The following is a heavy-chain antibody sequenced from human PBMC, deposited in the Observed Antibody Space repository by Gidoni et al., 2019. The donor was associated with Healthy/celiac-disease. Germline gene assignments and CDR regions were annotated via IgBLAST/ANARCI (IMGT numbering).Heavy chain of an antibody. CDR1: GFSLSTSGVG. V-gene: IGHV2-5*02. Sequence: QITLKESGPTLVKPTQTLTLTCPFSGFSLSTSGVGVGWIRQPPGKALEWLALIYWDDDKRYSPSLKSRLTITKDTSKNQVVLTMTNMDPVDTATYYCAHSRIAAAGTHWFDPWGQGTLVTVSS. D-gene: IGHD6-13*01. CDR3: AHSRIAAAGTHWFDP. CDR2: IYWDDDK. J-gene: IGHJ5*02.